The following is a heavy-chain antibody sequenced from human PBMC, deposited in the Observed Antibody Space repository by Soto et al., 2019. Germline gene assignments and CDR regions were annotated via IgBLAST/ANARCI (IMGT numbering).Heavy chain of an antibody. CDR2: IYYSGST. CDR1: GGSISSGGYY. V-gene: IGHV4-31*03. D-gene: IGHD2-21*02. CDR3: ARVCGGDCHYGMDV. Sequence: QVQLQESGPGLVKPSQTLSLTCTVSGGSISSGGYYWSWIRQHPGKGLEWIGYIYYSGSTYYNPSLKSRVTISGDTSKTQFSLKLSSVTAADTAVYYCARVCGGDCHYGMDVWGQGTTVTVSS. J-gene: IGHJ6*02.